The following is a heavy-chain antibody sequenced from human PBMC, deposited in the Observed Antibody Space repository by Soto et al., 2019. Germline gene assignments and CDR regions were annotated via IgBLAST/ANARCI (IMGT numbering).Heavy chain of an antibody. CDR1: GFSLTTSGVG. CDR2: IYWDDDK. J-gene: IGHJ4*02. D-gene: IGHD1-26*01. Sequence: QITLEESGPTRVKPTQTLALTCTFSGFSLTTSGVGVGWIRQPPGKALEWLALIYWDDDKRYSPSLKSRLTIRKESTKNQVVPTMTHLDPVDTATYFCAHRAVYRGSSWDGGYFDNWGQGALVTISS. CDR3: AHRAVYRGSSWDGGYFDN. V-gene: IGHV2-5*02.